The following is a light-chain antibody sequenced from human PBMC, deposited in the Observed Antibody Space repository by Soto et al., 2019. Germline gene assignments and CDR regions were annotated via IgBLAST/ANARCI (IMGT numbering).Light chain of an antibody. Sequence: QSVLTQPPSASGSPGQSVTISCTGTSSDVGGYNFVSWYQQYPGKAPKLMIYEVSKRPSGVPDRFSGSKSGNTVSLTVSGLQAEDEADYYCQSYDSSLSAWVFGGGTKVTVL. V-gene: IGLV2-8*01. CDR1: SSDVGGYNF. CDR3: QSYDSSLSAWV. CDR2: EVS. J-gene: IGLJ3*02.